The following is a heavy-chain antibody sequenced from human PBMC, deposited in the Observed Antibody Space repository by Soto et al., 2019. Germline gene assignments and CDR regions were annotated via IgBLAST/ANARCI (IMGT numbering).Heavy chain of an antibody. Sequence: SQTLSLTCVISGDSVSSNSAAWNWIRQSPSRGLEWLGRTYYRSKWYNDYAVSVKSRITINPDTSKNQFSLQLNSVTPEDTAVYYCARDPPPRITIFGVVTVDYYYGMDVWGQGTTVTVSS. D-gene: IGHD3-3*01. V-gene: IGHV6-1*01. CDR3: ARDPPPRITIFGVVTVDYYYGMDV. CDR2: TYYRSKWYN. J-gene: IGHJ6*02. CDR1: GDSVSSNSAA.